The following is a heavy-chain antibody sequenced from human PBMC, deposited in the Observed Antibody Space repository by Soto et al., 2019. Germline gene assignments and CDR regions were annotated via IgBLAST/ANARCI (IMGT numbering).Heavy chain of an antibody. CDR1: GFTFSSYW. CDR3: VRTSLVVEAATREDY. J-gene: IGHJ4*02. D-gene: IGHD2-15*01. V-gene: IGHV3-74*01. CDR2: INSDGSST. Sequence: EVQLVESGGGLVQPGGSLRLSCAASGFTFSSYWMHWVRQAPGKGLVWVSRINSDGSSTSYADSVKGRFTISRDNAKNTLYLQMNSLRAADTAVHYCVRTSLVVEAATREDYWGQGTLVTVSS.